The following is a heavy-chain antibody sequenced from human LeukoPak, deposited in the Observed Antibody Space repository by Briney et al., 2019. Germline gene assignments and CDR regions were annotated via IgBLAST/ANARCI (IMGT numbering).Heavy chain of an antibody. J-gene: IGHJ4*02. CDR3: ARSRYFDY. CDR1: GFTFGDYA. V-gene: IGHV3-7*01. Sequence: PGGSLRLSCTASGFTFGDYAMSWVRQAPGKGLEWVANIKQDGSEKYYVDSVKGRFTISRDNTKNSLYLKMNSLRAEDTAVYYCARSRYFDYWGQGTLVTVSS. CDR2: IKQDGSEK.